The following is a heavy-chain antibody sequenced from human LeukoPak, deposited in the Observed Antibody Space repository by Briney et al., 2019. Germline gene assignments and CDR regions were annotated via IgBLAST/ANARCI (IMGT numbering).Heavy chain of an antibody. D-gene: IGHD4-17*01. CDR2: IYYSGST. V-gene: IGHV4-59*04. J-gene: IGHJ4*02. CDR1: GGSISSYY. CDR3: ARPNDYGDDY. Sequence: PSETLSLTCTVSGGSISSYYWSWIRQPPGKGLEWIGSIYYSGSTYYNPSLKGRVTISVDTSKNQFSLKLNSVTAADTAVYYCARPNDYGDDYWGQGTLVTVSS.